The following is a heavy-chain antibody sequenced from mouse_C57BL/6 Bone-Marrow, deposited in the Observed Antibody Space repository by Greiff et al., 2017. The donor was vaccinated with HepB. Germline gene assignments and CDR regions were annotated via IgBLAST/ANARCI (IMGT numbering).Heavy chain of an antibody. CDR1: GFSFNTYA. D-gene: IGHD1-1*01. CDR2: IRSKSNNYAT. CDR3: VRRRIYYYGSSCAWFAY. Sequence: EVMLVESGGGLVQPKGSLKLSCAASGFSFNTYAMNWVRQAPGKGLEWVARIRSKSNNYATYYADSVKDRFTISRDDSESMLYLQMNNLKTEDTAMYYCVRRRIYYYGSSCAWFAYWGQGTLVTVSA. J-gene: IGHJ3*01. V-gene: IGHV10-1*01.